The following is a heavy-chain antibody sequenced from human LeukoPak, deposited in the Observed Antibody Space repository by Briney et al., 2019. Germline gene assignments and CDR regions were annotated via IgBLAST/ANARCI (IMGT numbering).Heavy chain of an antibody. CDR1: GYSISSGYY. D-gene: IGHD3-10*01. CDR2: IYYSGST. J-gene: IGHJ4*02. Sequence: PSETLSLTCTVSGYSISSGYYWGWIRQPPGKGLEWIGSIYYSGSTYYNPSLKSRVTISVDTSKNQFSLKLSSVTAADTAVYYCARDAKYYYGSRTYFFFEYWGQGTLLTVSS. CDR3: ARDAKYYYGSRTYFFFEY. V-gene: IGHV4-38-2*02.